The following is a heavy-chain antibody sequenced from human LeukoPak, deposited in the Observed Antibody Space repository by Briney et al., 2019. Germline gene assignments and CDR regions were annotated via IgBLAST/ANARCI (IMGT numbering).Heavy chain of an antibody. CDR3: ARLDIVVVVAATRGKNWFDP. CDR2: VYYSGST. D-gene: IGHD2-15*01. V-gene: IGHV4-59*12. J-gene: IGHJ5*02. Sequence: SETLSLTCSVSGDSFSNYYWTWIRQPPGKGLERIGYVYYSGSTNYNPSLKSRVTISVDTSKNQFSLKLSSVTAADTAVYYCARLDIVVVVAATRGKNWFDPWGQGTLVTVSS. CDR1: GDSFSNYY.